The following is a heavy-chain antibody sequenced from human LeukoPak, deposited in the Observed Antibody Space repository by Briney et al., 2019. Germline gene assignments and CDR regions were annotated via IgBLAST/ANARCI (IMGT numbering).Heavy chain of an antibody. CDR3: VSGTCGGSCYILDY. CDR1: EFTFSNYG. V-gene: IGHV3-30*03. CDR2: ISNDGSSR. Sequence: PGGSLRLSCEASEFTFSNYGTHWVRQAPGKGLEWLAVISNDGSSRQYRDSVKGRFTVSRDNSKNTLYLQMNSLRAEDTAVYYCVSGTCGGSCYILDYWGQGTLVTVSS. J-gene: IGHJ4*02. D-gene: IGHD2-15*01.